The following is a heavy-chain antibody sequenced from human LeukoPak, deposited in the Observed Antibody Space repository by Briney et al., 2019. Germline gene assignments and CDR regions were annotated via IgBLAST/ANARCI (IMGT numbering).Heavy chain of an antibody. CDR2: ISGSGGST. D-gene: IGHD6-19*01. CDR1: GFTFSSYA. Sequence: GGSLRLSCAASGFTFSSYAMSWVRQAPGKGLEWVSAISGSGGSTYYADSVKGRFTISRDNSKNTLYLQMNSLRAEDTAVYYCAKPPPFDSSGWRRPEYWGQGTLVTVSS. J-gene: IGHJ4*02. CDR3: AKPPPFDSSGWRRPEY. V-gene: IGHV3-23*01.